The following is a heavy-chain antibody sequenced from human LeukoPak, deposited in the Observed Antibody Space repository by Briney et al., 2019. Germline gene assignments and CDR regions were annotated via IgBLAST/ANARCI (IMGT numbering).Heavy chain of an antibody. CDR1: GFIVNTNY. V-gene: IGHV3-53*01. D-gene: IGHD4-17*01. Sequence: GGSLRLSCAASGFIVNTNYMTWVRQAPGRGLEWVSFIYADGTTYYADSVKGRFTISRDISKNEVYLQMNSLRPEDTAVYYCARDSYGDANFDSWGQGTPVTVSS. CDR2: IYADGTT. J-gene: IGHJ4*02. CDR3: ARDSYGDANFDS.